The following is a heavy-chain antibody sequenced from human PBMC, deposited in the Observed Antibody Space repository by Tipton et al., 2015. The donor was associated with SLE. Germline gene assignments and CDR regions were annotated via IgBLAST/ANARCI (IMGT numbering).Heavy chain of an antibody. CDR3: ALGAGYDFSSRYDY. CDR1: GFNFDEYG. V-gene: IGHV3-20*04. Sequence: SLRLSCAASGFNFDEYGMSWVRQVPGKGLEWVSGINWNGMNTGYADSVKGRFTISRDNAKNSLHLQMNSLGAEDTALYYCALGAGYDFSSRYDYWGQGALVTVSS. CDR2: INWNGMNT. D-gene: IGHD3/OR15-3a*01. J-gene: IGHJ4*02.